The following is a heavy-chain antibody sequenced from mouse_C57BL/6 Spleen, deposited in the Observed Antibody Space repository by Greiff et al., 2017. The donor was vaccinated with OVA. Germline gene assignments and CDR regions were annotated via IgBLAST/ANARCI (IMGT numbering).Heavy chain of an antibody. CDR2: ICYDGSN. CDR3: ARSNWDVWFAY. V-gene: IGHV3-6*01. Sequence: ESGPGLVKPSQSLSLTCSVTGYSITSGYYWNWIRQFPGNKLEWMGYICYDGSNNYNPSLKNRISITRDTSKNQFFLKLNSVTTEDTATYYCARSNWDVWFAYWGQGTLVTVSA. D-gene: IGHD4-1*02. CDR1: GYSITSGYY. J-gene: IGHJ3*01.